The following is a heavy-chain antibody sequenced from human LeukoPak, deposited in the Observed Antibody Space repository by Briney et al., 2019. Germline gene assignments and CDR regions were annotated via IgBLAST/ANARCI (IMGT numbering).Heavy chain of an antibody. CDR2: ISWNSGSI. CDR3: AKGRDKYQLLSKNWFDP. Sequence: GRSLRLSCAASGFTFDDYAMHWVRQTPGKGLEWVSGISWNSGSIGYADSVKGRFTISRDNAKNSLYLQMNSLRAEDTALYYCAKGRDKYQLLSKNWFDPWGQGTLVTVSS. J-gene: IGHJ5*02. V-gene: IGHV3-9*01. CDR1: GFTFDDYA. D-gene: IGHD2-2*01.